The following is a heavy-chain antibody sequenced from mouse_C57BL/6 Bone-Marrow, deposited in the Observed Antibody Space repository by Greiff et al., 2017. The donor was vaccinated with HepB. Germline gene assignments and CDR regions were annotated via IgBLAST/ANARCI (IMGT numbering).Heavy chain of an antibody. CDR1: GYTFTSYW. CDR3: AIGELGRRVDY. CDR2: IHPSDSDT. V-gene: IGHV1-74*01. J-gene: IGHJ4*01. D-gene: IGHD4-1*01. Sequence: QVQLKQPGAELVKPGASVKVSCKASGYTFTSYWMHWVKQRPGQGLEWIGRIHPSDSDTNYNQKFKGKATLTVDKSSSTAYMQLSSLPSEDSAVYYCAIGELGRRVDYWGQGTSVTVSS.